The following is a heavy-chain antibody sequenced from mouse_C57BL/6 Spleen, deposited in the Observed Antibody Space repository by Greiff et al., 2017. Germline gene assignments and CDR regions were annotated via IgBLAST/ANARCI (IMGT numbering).Heavy chain of an antibody. CDR1: GFTFSDYY. V-gene: IGHV5-12*01. Sequence: DVMLVASGGGLVQPGGSLKLSCAASGFTFSDYYMYWVRQTPEKRLEWVAYISNGGGSTYYPDTVKGRFTISRDNAKNTLYLHMSRLKSEDTAMYYCAREGGYWGQGTTLTVSS. CDR2: ISNGGGST. J-gene: IGHJ2*01. CDR3: AREGGY.